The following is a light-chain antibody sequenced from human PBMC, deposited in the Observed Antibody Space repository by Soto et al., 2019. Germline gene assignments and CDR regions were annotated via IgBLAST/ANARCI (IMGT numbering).Light chain of an antibody. CDR2: GAS. Sequence: EIVLTQSPGTLSLSPGERATLSCRASQSVTNGYLAWYQQKPGQAPRLLIHGASNRATGIPDSFIGGGSGTAFSITLSRLELEDFAVYHCQQYGRSPATCGQGTKLEIK. J-gene: IGKJ2*01. CDR1: QSVTNGY. V-gene: IGKV3-20*01. CDR3: QQYGRSPAT.